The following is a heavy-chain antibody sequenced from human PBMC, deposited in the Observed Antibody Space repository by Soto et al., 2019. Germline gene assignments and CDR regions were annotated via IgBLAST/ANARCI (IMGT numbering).Heavy chain of an antibody. Sequence: PGGSLRLSCAASGFTFSSYAMSWVRQAPGKGLEWVSGISAGGGTAYYADSVKGRLTISRDNDKNTLYLQMNSLRPEDTAVYYCAKDDCSGGRCYSNDRGRGSLVTVSS. D-gene: IGHD2-15*01. V-gene: IGHV3-23*01. CDR1: GFTFSSYA. CDR3: AKDDCSGGRCYSND. CDR2: ISAGGGTA. J-gene: IGHJ4*02.